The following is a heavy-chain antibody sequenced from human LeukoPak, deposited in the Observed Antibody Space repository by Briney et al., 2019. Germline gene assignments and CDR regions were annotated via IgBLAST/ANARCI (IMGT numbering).Heavy chain of an antibody. D-gene: IGHD3-9*01. CDR3: ARDGGRYFPA. CDR1: GFTFSSYS. J-gene: IGHJ3*01. V-gene: IGHV3-21*01. Sequence: GGSLRLSCAASGFTFSSYSMNWVRQAPGKGLEWVSSISGTSSYTYYADSVKGRFTISRDNAENSLYLQVNSLRAEDTAVYYCARDGGRYFPAWGQGTMVTVSS. CDR2: ISGTSSYT.